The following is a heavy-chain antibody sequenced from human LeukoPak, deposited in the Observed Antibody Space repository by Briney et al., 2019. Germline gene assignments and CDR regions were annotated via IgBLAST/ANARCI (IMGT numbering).Heavy chain of an antibody. CDR3: ARDGTYTDYDPDFDI. CDR1: GFTFSRFW. CDR2: IKQDGSEK. J-gene: IGHJ4*02. D-gene: IGHD5-12*01. V-gene: IGHV3-7*04. Sequence: GGSLRLSCAASGFTFSRFWMSWVRQAPGKGLEWVANIKQDGSEKYYVDSVKGRFTISRDNAKNSLYLQMNSLRAEDTAVLYCARDGTYTDYDPDFDIWGQGTLVTVSS.